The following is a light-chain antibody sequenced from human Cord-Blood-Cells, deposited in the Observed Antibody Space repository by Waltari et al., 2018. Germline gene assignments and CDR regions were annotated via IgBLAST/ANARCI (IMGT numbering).Light chain of an antibody. CDR1: RSDVGGSNY. V-gene: IGLV2-14*01. CDR2: DVS. CDR3: SSYTSSSTWV. J-gene: IGLJ3*02. Sequence: QSALTQPASVSGSPGQSLTISCTATRSDVGGSNYVSWYQQHPGKAPKLMIYDVSNRPSGVSNRFSGSKSGNTASLTISGLQAEDEADYYCSSYTSSSTWVFGGGTKLTVL.